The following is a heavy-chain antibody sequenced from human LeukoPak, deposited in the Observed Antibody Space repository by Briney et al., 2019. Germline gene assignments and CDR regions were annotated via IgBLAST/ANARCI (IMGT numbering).Heavy chain of an antibody. D-gene: IGHD6-19*01. CDR1: GGSISSYY. CDR3: ARFSTGGWFVY. J-gene: IGHJ4*02. CDR2: IYYSGST. V-gene: IGHV4-59*01. Sequence: PPETLSLTCTVSGGSISSYYWSWIRQPPGKGLEWIGYIYYSGSTNYNPSLKSRVTISVDTSKNQFSLKLSSVTAADTAVYYCARFSTGGWFVYWGQGTLVTVSS.